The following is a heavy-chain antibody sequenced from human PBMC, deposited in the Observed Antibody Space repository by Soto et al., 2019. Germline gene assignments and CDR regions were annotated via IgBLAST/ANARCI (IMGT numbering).Heavy chain of an antibody. Sequence: SETLSLTCTVSGGSISSYYWSWIRQPPGKGLEWIGYIYYSGSTNYNPSLKSRVTISVDTSKNQFSLKLSSVTAADTAVYYCAMAMFDFWSGNIPTYGMDVWGQGTTVTVSS. CDR1: GGSISSYY. D-gene: IGHD3-3*01. J-gene: IGHJ6*02. CDR2: IYYSGST. CDR3: AMAMFDFWSGNIPTYGMDV. V-gene: IGHV4-59*01.